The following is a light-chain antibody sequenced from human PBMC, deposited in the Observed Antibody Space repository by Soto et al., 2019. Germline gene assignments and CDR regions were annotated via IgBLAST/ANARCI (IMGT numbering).Light chain of an antibody. Sequence: EIVLTQSPATLYLSPGERATLSCRASQSVAYFLAWYQQKPGQAPRLLMYDASNRATGIPDRFSGSGSGTEFTLIISSLKYEDSAVYYCQQYNSWLWTFGQGTKVDIK. CDR3: QQYNSWLWT. J-gene: IGKJ1*01. CDR2: DAS. CDR1: QSVAYF. V-gene: IGKV3-11*01.